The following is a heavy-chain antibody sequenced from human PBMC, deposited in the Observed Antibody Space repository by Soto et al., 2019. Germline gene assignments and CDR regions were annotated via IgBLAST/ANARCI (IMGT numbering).Heavy chain of an antibody. V-gene: IGHV3-15*01. CDR2: IKSKTDGGTT. CDR1: GFTFSNAW. J-gene: IGHJ4*02. CDR3: TTANDFRKGYFDY. D-gene: IGHD3-3*01. Sequence: GGSLRLSCAASGFTFSNAWMSWVRQAPGKGLEWVGRIKSKTDGGTTDYAAPVKGRFTISRDDSKNTLYLQMNSLKTEDTAVYYCTTANDFRKGYFDYWGQGTLVTVSS.